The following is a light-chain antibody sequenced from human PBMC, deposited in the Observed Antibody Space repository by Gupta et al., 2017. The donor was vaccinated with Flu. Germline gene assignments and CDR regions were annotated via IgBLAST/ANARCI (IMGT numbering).Light chain of an antibody. V-gene: IGKV3-11*01. CDR1: QNVNNY. CDR3: QQRSNSPKVT. J-gene: IGKJ4*01. Sequence: DIVLTQSPATLSLSPGERATLSCRASQNVNNYLAWYQHKPGQAPRLLIYDASNRATGIPARFSGSGCGTDFTLTISSRQPEDFALYYCQQRSNSPKVTFGGGTKVEIK. CDR2: DAS.